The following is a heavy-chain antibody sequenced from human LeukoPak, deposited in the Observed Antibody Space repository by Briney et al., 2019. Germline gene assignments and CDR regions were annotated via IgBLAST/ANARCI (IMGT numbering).Heavy chain of an antibody. CDR2: ISSSGSTI. Sequence: GGSLRLSCAASGFTFSDYYMSWIRQAPGKGLEWVSYISSSGSTIYYADSVKGRFTISRDNAKNSLYLQMNSLRAEDTAVYYCARDLFRQWLSRFLDYWGQGTLVTVSS. D-gene: IGHD6-19*01. CDR3: ARDLFRQWLSRFLDY. V-gene: IGHV3-11*04. CDR1: GFTFSDYY. J-gene: IGHJ4*02.